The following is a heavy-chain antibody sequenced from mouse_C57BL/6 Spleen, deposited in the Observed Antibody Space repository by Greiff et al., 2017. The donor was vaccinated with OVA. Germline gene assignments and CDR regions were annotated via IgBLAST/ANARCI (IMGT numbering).Heavy chain of an antibody. Sequence: QVQLQQSGPELVKPGASVKISCKASGYAFSSSWMNWVKQRPGKGLEWIGRIYPGDGDTNYNGKFKGKATLTADKSSSTAYMQLSSLTSEDSAVYFCARYDARDYWGQGTSVTVSS. CDR3: ARYDARDY. CDR2: IYPGDGDT. J-gene: IGHJ4*01. CDR1: GYAFSSSW. V-gene: IGHV1-82*01.